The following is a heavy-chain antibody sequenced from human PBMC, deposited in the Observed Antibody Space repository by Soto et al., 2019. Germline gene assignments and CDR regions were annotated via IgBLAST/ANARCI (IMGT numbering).Heavy chain of an antibody. Sequence: PFETRSLTCSVSDDCSCSRRSYWGWIRQPPGKGLEWIGSIFYSGSTYYNPSLMSRVTISVDTSKNHFSLKLSSVTAADTAVYYCARHTDNYEILTGYETWGQGTLVTVSS. V-gene: IGHV4-39*01. CDR3: ARHTDNYEILTGYET. J-gene: IGHJ5*02. CDR2: IFYSGST. CDR1: DDCSCSRRSY. D-gene: IGHD3-9*01.